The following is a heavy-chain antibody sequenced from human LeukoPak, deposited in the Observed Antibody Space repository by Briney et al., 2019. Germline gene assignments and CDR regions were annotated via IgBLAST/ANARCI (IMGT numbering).Heavy chain of an antibody. D-gene: IGHD3-22*01. J-gene: IGHJ4*02. CDR2: ISVRSNYR. CDR1: GYTFSDFS. V-gene: IGHV3-21*01. Sequence: SGGSLRLSCAASGYTFSDFSVNWVRQAPGKGLVWVSSISVRSNYRYYADSVRGRYTISRDDARDSLFLQMNSLRAEDTAVYFCVRLRRNNDRSGYYYYYDYWGQGTLVTVSS. CDR3: VRLRRNNDRSGYYYYYDY.